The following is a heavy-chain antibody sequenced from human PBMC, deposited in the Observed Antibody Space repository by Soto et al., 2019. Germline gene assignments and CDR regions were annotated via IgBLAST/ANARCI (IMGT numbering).Heavy chain of an antibody. J-gene: IGHJ1*01. Sequence: EVQLVESGGGLVQPGGSLRLSCAASGFTVGSNYISWVRQAPGKGLEWVSVIYSGGSTYYADSVKGRFTISRDNSKNTLYLQMNSLRAEDTAVYYCARDMVRGLYPEYFQHWGQGTLVTVSS. CDR3: ARDMVRGLYPEYFQH. V-gene: IGHV3-66*01. D-gene: IGHD3-10*01. CDR2: IYSGGST. CDR1: GFTVGSNY.